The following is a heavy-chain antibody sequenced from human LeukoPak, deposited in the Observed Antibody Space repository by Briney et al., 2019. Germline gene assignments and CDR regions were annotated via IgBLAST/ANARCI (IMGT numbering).Heavy chain of an antibody. Sequence: GGSLRLSCAASGFTFSSYAMSWVRQAPGKGLEWVSAISGSGGSTYYADSVKGGFTISRDNSKNTLYLQMNSLRAGDTAVYYCAKDPYLWVVVPADDYWGQGTLVTVSS. J-gene: IGHJ4*02. V-gene: IGHV3-23*01. D-gene: IGHD2-2*01. CDR2: ISGSGGST. CDR1: GFTFSSYA. CDR3: AKDPYLWVVVPADDY.